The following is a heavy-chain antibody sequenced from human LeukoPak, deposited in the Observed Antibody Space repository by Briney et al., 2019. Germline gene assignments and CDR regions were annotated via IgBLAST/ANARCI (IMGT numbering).Heavy chain of an antibody. CDR2: INTDGSST. V-gene: IGHV3-74*01. CDR1: GFTFSSYW. CDR3: ARERRLLWFGELYFNWFDP. J-gene: IGHJ5*02. D-gene: IGHD3-10*01. Sequence: GGSLRLSCAASGFTFSSYWMHWVRQAPGKGLVWVSRINTDGSSTSYADSVKGRFTISRDNSKNTLYLQMNSLRAEDTAVYYCARERRLLWFGELYFNWFDPWGQGTLVTVSS.